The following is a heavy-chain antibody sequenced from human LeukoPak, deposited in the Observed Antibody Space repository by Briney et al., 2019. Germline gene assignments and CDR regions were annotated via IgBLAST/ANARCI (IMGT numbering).Heavy chain of an antibody. CDR2: ISSSGST. CDR3: ARAVLAKTWIQRYNLDS. D-gene: IGHD5-18*01. V-gene: IGHV4-59*12. J-gene: IGHJ4*02. CDR1: GASIGSFY. Sequence: SETLSLTCTVSGASIGSFYWSWIRQPPGKGLEWIGYISSSGSTDYSSSLKSRVTISLDTSKNQFSLRLNSVTAADTAVYYCARAVLAKTWIQRYNLDSWGQGTLVTVSS.